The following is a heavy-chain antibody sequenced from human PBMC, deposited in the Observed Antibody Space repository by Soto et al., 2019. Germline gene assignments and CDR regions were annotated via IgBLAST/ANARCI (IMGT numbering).Heavy chain of an antibody. V-gene: IGHV3-30*03. CDR3: ARAQYTGSYFDACDV. D-gene: IGHD1-26*01. Sequence: PGGSLRLSCAASGFTFSSYGMHWVRQAPGKGLEWVAVISYDGSNKYYADSVKGRFTISRDNSKNTLYVQMNSLTVEDTAVYYCARAQYTGSYFDACDVWGQGTMVTVSS. J-gene: IGHJ3*01. CDR1: GFTFSSYG. CDR2: ISYDGSNK.